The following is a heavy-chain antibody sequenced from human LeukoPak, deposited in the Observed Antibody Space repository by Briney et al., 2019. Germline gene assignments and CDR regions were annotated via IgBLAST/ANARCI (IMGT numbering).Heavy chain of an antibody. CDR3: ARDWENCSGGSCYAAYNWFDP. V-gene: IGHV1-18*01. D-gene: IGHD2-15*01. Sequence: ASVKVSCKASGYTFSSYGISWVRQAPGQGLEWMGWISAYNDNTNYAQKLQGRVTMTTDTSTSTAYMELRSLRSDDTAVYYCARDWENCSGGSCYAAYNWFDPWGQGTLVTVSS. J-gene: IGHJ5*02. CDR2: ISAYNDNT. CDR1: GYTFSSYG.